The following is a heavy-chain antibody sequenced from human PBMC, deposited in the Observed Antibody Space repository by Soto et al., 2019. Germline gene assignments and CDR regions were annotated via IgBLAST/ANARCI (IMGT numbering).Heavy chain of an antibody. Sequence: GDSLKISCKGSVYSFTSYWIGWVRQMRGKGLVWMGIIYPGDSDTRYSPSFQGQVTISADKSISAAYLQWSSLKASDTAMYYCAIQKASNYYDILTGYYTTDAYDIWAQGTMVTGS. CDR2: IYPGDSDT. V-gene: IGHV5-51*01. D-gene: IGHD3-9*01. CDR1: VYSFTSYW. CDR3: AIQKASNYYDILTGYYTTDAYDI. J-gene: IGHJ3*02.